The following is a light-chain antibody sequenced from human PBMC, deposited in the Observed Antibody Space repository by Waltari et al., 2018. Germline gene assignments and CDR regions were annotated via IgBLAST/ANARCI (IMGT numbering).Light chain of an antibody. CDR1: SSDVGGYNY. J-gene: IGLJ2*01. CDR3: SSYTSSSASVV. CDR2: DDS. Sequence: QSALTQPASVSGSPGQSITISCTGTSSDVGGYNYVSWYQQHPGKAPKPMIYDDSNRPSGVSNRFSGSKSGNTASLTISGLQAEDEADYYCSSYTSSSASVVFGGGTKLTVL. V-gene: IGLV2-14*03.